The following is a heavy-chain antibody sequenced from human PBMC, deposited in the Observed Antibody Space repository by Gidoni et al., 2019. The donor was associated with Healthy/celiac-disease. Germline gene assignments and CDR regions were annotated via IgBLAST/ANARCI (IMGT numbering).Heavy chain of an antibody. CDR2: ISSSSSYI. J-gene: IGHJ2*01. CDR1: GFTFSRDS. D-gene: IGHD3-22*01. CDR3: ARGYYYDSSGPDWYFDL. V-gene: IGHV3-21*01. Sequence: EVQLVESGGGLVKPGGSLRLSCAASGFTFSRDSMNWVGQAPGKGLEWVSSISSSSSYIYYADSVKGRFTISRDNAKNSLYLQMNSLRAEDTAVYYCARGYYYDSSGPDWYFDLWGRGTLVAVSS.